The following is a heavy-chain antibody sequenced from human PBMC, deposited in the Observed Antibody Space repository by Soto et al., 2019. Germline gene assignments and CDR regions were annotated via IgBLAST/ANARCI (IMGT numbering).Heavy chain of an antibody. CDR1: GFTFSSYA. V-gene: IGHV3-23*01. CDR3: AEGGAYQQFDY. Sequence: EVQLLESGGGLVQPGGSLRLACAASGFTFSSYAMSWVRQAPGKGLEWVSAISGSGGSTYYADSVKGRFTISRDNSKNTLNLQMNSLRAEDTAVYYCAEGGAYQQFDYWGQGTLVTVSS. D-gene: IGHD2-2*01. J-gene: IGHJ4*02. CDR2: ISGSGGST.